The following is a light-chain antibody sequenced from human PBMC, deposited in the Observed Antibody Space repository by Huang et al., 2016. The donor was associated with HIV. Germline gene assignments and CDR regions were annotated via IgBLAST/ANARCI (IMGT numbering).Light chain of an antibody. J-gene: IGKJ1*01. CDR2: TVS. Sequence: DIQMTQSPPSLSASVGDRVNFTCPADQTIPKSLKWYKQKPGKAPKLLIYTVSTLESGVPSRFSGSGSGSRFTLNIGNLQPEDFATYYCQQSFSVPRTFG. CDR3: QQSFSVPRT. CDR1: QTIPKS. V-gene: IGKV1-39*01.